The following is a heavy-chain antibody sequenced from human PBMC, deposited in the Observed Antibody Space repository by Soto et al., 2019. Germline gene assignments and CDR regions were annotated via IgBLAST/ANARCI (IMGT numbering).Heavy chain of an antibody. CDR1: GGSISSGGYY. D-gene: IGHD3-16*02. CDR2: IYYSGST. Sequence: SETLSLTCTVSGGSISSGGYYWSWIRQHPGKGLEWIGYIYYSGSTYYNPSLKSRVTISVDTSKNQFSLKLSSVTAADTAVYYCAREGHLGELSLFDYWGQGTLVTVSS. J-gene: IGHJ4*02. CDR3: AREGHLGELSLFDY. V-gene: IGHV4-31*03.